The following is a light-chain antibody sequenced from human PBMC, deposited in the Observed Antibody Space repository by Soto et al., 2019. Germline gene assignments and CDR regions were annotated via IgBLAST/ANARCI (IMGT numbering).Light chain of an antibody. CDR3: QQYDTGHGWT. V-gene: IGKV3-15*01. J-gene: IGKJ1*01. CDR2: GAS. Sequence: EIVMTQSPATLSVSLGERATLSCRASQSVSSNLAWYQQKPGQAPRLLIYGASTRATGIPARFSGSGSGTEFTLNITRLQAEDIAVYYCQQYDTGHGWTFGQGTKVDVK. CDR1: QSVSSN.